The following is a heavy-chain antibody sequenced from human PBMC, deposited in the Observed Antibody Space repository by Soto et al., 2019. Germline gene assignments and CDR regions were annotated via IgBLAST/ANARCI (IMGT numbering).Heavy chain of an antibody. CDR1: GFTFRHYY. Sequence: GGSLRLSCASSGFTFRHYYMILIRHAPGKGLEWVSYISTRSNTIYYADSVKGRFTISRDNANNSLYLQMNSLRDEDTAVYYCARARKVVPAANYFDSWGRGTLVTVSS. V-gene: IGHV3-11*01. D-gene: IGHD2-2*01. CDR2: ISTRSNTI. CDR3: ARARKVVPAANYFDS. J-gene: IGHJ4*02.